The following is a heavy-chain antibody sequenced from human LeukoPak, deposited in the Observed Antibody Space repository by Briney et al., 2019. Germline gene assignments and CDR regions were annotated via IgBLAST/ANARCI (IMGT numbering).Heavy chain of an antibody. J-gene: IGHJ4*02. D-gene: IGHD1-20*01. CDR1: GFIFTNAW. V-gene: IGHV3-15*07. CDR3: STLTSRGLSDS. CDR2: IKSKADGETI. Sequence: GGSLRLSCAASGFIFTNAWMNWVRRAPGKGLEWVGRIKSKADGETIDYAAPVKGRFTFSRDDSKNMLYLQMNSLKSEETAVYYCSTLTSRGLSDSWGQGTLVTVSS.